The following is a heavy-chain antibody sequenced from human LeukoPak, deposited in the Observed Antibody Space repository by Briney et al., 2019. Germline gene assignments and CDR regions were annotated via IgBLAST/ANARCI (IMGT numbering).Heavy chain of an antibody. V-gene: IGHV4-39*07. CDR3: ATTTIRLGY. Sequence: SETLSLTCTVSGGSISSFYWGWICQPPGKGLEWIGSMYYRGSTYHNPSLKSRVTISVDTSKNQFSLKLSSVTAADTAVYYCATTTIRLGYWGQGTLVTVSS. CDR2: MYYRGST. CDR1: GGSISSFY. J-gene: IGHJ4*02. D-gene: IGHD1-26*01.